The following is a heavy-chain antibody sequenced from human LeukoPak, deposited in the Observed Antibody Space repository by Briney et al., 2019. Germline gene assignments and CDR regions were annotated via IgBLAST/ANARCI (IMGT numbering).Heavy chain of an antibody. D-gene: IGHD3-22*01. V-gene: IGHV4-34*01. CDR3: ARDPLNYDSSGGGVDP. CDR1: GGSFSGYY. Sequence: SETLSLTCAVYGGSFSGYYWSWICQPPGKGLEWIGEINHSGSTNYNPSLKSRVTISVDTSKNQFSLKLSSVTAADTAVYYCARDPLNYDSSGGGVDPWGQGTLVTVSS. CDR2: INHSGST. J-gene: IGHJ5*02.